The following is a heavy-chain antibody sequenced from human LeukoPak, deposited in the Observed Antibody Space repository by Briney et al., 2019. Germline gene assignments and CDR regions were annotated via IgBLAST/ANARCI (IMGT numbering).Heavy chain of an antibody. J-gene: IGHJ4*02. Sequence: GGSLRLSCAASGFTFSSYAVSWVRQAPGKGLEWASLISGSGSITYYADSVKGRFTISRDKSKNTVYLQMNSLRAEDTAVYYCAKKRIAAAGKTDFDYWGQRTLVTVSS. D-gene: IGHD6-13*01. V-gene: IGHV3-23*01. CDR2: ISGSGSIT. CDR1: GFTFSSYA. CDR3: AKKRIAAAGKTDFDY.